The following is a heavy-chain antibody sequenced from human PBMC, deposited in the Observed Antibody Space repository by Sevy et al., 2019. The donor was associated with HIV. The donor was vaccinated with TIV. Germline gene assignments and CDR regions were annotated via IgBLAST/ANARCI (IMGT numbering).Heavy chain of an antibody. CDR2: IYHSGST. Sequence: SETLSLICPVSGDSTGSGGYYWSWIRQPLGKALEWIGCIYHSGSTFHNPSLQSRVTISVDRSKNQFSLKLRSVTAAGTAVYYCARGSGTSRYYDHWGQGTLVTVSS. CDR1: GDSTGSGGYY. J-gene: IGHJ5*02. D-gene: IGHD3-9*01. V-gene: IGHV4-30-2*01. CDR3: ARGSGTSRYYDH.